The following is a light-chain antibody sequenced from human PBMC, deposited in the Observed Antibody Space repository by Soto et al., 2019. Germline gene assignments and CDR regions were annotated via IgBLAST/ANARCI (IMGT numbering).Light chain of an antibody. J-gene: IGKJ4*01. CDR3: QQYKNWPPLT. CDR1: QSVSSN. Sequence: EIVMTQSPATLSVSPGERATLSCRASQSVSSNLAWYQQKPGQAPRLLIYGASMRATGIPARFSGSGSGTDFTLTISSLQSEDFAVYYCQQYKNWPPLTFGGGTKVEIK. V-gene: IGKV3-15*01. CDR2: GAS.